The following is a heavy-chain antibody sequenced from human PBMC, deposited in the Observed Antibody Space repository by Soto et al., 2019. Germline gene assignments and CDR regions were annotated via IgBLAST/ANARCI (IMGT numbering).Heavy chain of an antibody. CDR1: GGSISSGGYY. CDR3: ARRGGITMVRGVTKAHNWFDP. CDR2: IYYSGST. V-gene: IGHV4-31*03. Sequence: SETLSLTCTVSGGSISSGGYYWSWIRQHPGKGLELIGYIYYSGSTYYNPSLKSRVTISVDTSKNQFSLKLSSVTAADTAVYYCARRGGITMVRGVTKAHNWFDPWGQGTLVTVSS. J-gene: IGHJ5*02. D-gene: IGHD3-10*01.